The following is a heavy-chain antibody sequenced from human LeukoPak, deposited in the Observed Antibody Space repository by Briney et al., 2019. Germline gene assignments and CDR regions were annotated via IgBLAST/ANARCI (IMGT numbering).Heavy chain of an antibody. CDR2: IIPIFGTA. J-gene: IGHJ4*02. D-gene: IGHD1-7*01. V-gene: IGHV1-69*05. CDR1: GYTLTELS. CDR3: ATINWNYSIGFEY. Sequence: GASVKVSCKVSGYTLTELSMHWVRQAPGQGLEWMGGIIPIFGTANYAQKFQGRVTITTDESTSTAYMELSSLRSEDTAVYYCATINWNYSIGFEYWGQGTLVTVSS.